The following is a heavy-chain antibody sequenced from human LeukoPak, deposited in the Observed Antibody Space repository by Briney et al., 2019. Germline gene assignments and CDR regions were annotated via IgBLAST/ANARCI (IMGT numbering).Heavy chain of an antibody. CDR1: GGSFSGYY. D-gene: IGHD3-22*01. V-gene: IGHV4-34*01. J-gene: IGHJ5*02. CDR2: INHSGST. Sequence: SETLSLTCAVYGGSFSGYYWSWIRQPPGKGLEWIGEINHSGSTNYNPSLKSRVTISVDTSKNQFSLKLSSVTAADTAVYYCARGAEYYYDSSGYYINWFDPWGQGTLVTVSS. CDR3: ARGAEYYYDSSGYYINWFDP.